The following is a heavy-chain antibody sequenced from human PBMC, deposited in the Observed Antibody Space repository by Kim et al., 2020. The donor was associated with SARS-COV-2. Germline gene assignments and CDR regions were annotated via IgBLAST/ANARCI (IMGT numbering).Heavy chain of an antibody. CDR3: ARDRRLENPYYWYYYGMDV. Sequence: GGSLRLSCAASGFTVSSNFMTWVRQSPGKGLECVSIIYNDGSTYYPDSVKGRFTISRDNSKNTLYLQMNSLRAEDTAVYYCARDRRLENPYYWYYYGMDVWGQGTTVTVSS. CDR2: IYNDGST. CDR1: GFTVSSNF. J-gene: IGHJ6*02. D-gene: IGHD1-1*01. V-gene: IGHV3-53*01.